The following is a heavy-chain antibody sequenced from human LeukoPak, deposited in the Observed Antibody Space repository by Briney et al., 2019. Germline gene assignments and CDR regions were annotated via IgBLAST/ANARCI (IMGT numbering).Heavy chain of an antibody. Sequence: GASVKVSCKASGYTFTSYGISWVRQAPGQGLEWMGWISAYNGDTNYAQKLQGRVTMTEDTSTDTAYMELSSLRSEDTAVYYCATDRNYYDSSGYHYWGQGTLVTVSS. D-gene: IGHD3-22*01. J-gene: IGHJ4*02. V-gene: IGHV1-18*01. CDR2: ISAYNGDT. CDR1: GYTFTSYG. CDR3: ATDRNYYDSSGYHY.